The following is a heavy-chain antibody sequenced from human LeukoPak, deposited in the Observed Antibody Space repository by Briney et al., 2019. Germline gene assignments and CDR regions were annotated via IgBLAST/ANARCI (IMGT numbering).Heavy chain of an antibody. CDR1: GGSFSSYY. Sequence: SETLSLTCIVSGGSFSSYYWSWIRQPPGKGLEWIAYIYYSGSTNYNPSLKSRVTISLDTSKNQFSLKLSSVTAADTAIYYCARVLSRYYIDLWGQGTMVTVSS. D-gene: IGHD2/OR15-2a*01. CDR2: IYYSGST. V-gene: IGHV4-59*13. J-gene: IGHJ3*01. CDR3: ARVLSRYYIDL.